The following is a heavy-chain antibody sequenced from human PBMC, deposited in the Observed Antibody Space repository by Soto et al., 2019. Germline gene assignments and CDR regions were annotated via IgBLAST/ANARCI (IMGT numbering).Heavy chain of an antibody. Sequence: EVQLVESGGGLVQPGGSLRLSCATSGFTFSSYSMNWVRQAPGKGLEWVSYISSSSSTIYYADSVKGRFTISRDNARNSLYLQMNSLRDEDTAVYYCARDTSGWYNFDYWGQGTPVTVPS. D-gene: IGHD6-19*01. CDR3: ARDTSGWYNFDY. CDR1: GFTFSSYS. CDR2: ISSSSSTI. V-gene: IGHV3-48*02. J-gene: IGHJ4*02.